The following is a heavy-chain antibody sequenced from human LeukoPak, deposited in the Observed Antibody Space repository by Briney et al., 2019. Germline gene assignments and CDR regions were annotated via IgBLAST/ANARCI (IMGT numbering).Heavy chain of an antibody. D-gene: IGHD3-10*01. CDR2: IYYSGST. CDR3: ARGGYYYGSGSYYLYGMDV. Sequence: SETLSLTCTVSGGSISSYYWSWIRQPPGKGLEWIGYIYYSGSTNYNPSLKSRVTISVDTSKNQFSLKLSSVTAADTAVYYCARGGYYYGSGSYYLYGMDVWGQRTTVTVSS. V-gene: IGHV4-59*01. CDR1: GGSISSYY. J-gene: IGHJ6*02.